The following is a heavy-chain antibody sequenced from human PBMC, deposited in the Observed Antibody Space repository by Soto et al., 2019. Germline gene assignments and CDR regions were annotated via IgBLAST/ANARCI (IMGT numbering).Heavy chain of an antibody. D-gene: IGHD3-9*01. V-gene: IGHV3-73*01. J-gene: IGHJ5*02. CDR1: GFTFSGSA. CDR3: TLRYFDWLSEGFDP. Sequence: PGGSLRLSCAASGFTFSGSAMHWVRQASGKGLEWVGRIRSKANSYATAYAASVKGRFTISRDDSKNTAYLQMNSLKTEDTAVYYCTLRYFDWLSEGFDPWGQGTLVTVSS. CDR2: IRSKANSYAT.